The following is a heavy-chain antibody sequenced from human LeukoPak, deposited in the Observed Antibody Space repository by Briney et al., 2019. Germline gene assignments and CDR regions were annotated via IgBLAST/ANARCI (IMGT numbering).Heavy chain of an antibody. Sequence: GGSLRLSCAASGFTFSSYGMSWVRQAPGKGLEWVADINQDGSEKYYVDSVKGRFTISRDNAKNSLYLQMNSLRAEDTAVYYCARDEMITFGGVIVESPIDYWGQGTLVTVSS. CDR2: INQDGSEK. V-gene: IGHV3-7*01. D-gene: IGHD3-16*02. CDR3: ARDEMITFGGVIVESPIDY. CDR1: GFTFSSYG. J-gene: IGHJ4*02.